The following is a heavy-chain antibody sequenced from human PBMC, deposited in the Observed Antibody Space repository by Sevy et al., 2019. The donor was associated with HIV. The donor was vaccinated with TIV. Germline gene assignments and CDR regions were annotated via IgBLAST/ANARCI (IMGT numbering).Heavy chain of an antibody. CDR1: GGSISAYY. Sequence: SETLSLTCAVSGGSISAYYWSWIRQPPGKGLEYLGYIYYTGISNYNPSLKSRVTISVDTSKNQFSLKLSSVTAADTAVYYCARAPPVRSGDDSLNCFDPWGQGTLVTVSS. V-gene: IGHV4-59*01. CDR3: ARAPPVRSGDDSLNCFDP. J-gene: IGHJ5*02. D-gene: IGHD5-12*01. CDR2: IYYTGIS.